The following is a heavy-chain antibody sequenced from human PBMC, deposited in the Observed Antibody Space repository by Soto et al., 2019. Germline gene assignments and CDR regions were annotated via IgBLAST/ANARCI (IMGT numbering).Heavy chain of an antibody. CDR3: ARVTYPPDGFDS. CDR2: VYYRGSI. Sequence: LSLTCTVSGDSISSPDYYWSWIRQAPGKGLELIGYVYYRGSIYYTPSFESRVSISIDTSKNQFSLRLTSVTAADSAAYFCARVTYPPDGFDSWGQGILVTVSS. V-gene: IGHV4-30-4*01. CDR1: GDSISSPDYY. J-gene: IGHJ5*01.